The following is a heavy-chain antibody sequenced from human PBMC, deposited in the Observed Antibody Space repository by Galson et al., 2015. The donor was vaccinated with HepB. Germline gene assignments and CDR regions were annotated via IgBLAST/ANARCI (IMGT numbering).Heavy chain of an antibody. J-gene: IGHJ4*02. CDR2: ISGSDGDT. CDR3: AKGGRDGYNYRTADY. Sequence: SLRLSCAASGFTFSNYAMSWVRQAPGKGLEWVSAISGSDGDTYYADSVKGRFTISRDNPKNTLYLQMNSLRAGDTAVYYCAKGGRDGYNYRTADYWGQGTLVTVSS. V-gene: IGHV3-23*01. D-gene: IGHD5-24*01. CDR1: GFTFSNYA.